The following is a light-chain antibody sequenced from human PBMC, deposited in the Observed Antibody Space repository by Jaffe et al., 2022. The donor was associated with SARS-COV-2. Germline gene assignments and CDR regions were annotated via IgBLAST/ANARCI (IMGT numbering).Light chain of an antibody. J-gene: IGKJ1*01. Sequence: DIVMTQSPDSLAVSLGERATINCKSSQSVLYSSDNKNYLAWYQQKPGQPPKLLIYWASTRESGVPDRLSGSGSGTDFTLTISSLQTEDVAIYYCQQYYSLPPTFGQGTKVEIK. CDR1: QSVLYSSDNKNY. CDR2: WAS. V-gene: IGKV4-1*01. CDR3: QQYYSLPPT.